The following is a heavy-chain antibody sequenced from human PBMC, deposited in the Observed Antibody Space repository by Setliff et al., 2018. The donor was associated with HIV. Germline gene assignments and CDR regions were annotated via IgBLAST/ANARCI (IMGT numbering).Heavy chain of an antibody. CDR1: GYSFITYW. Sequence: PGESLKISCKGSGYSFITYWIGWVRQRPGKGLGWMGIMNPDGSNTRYSPSFQGQVTISVDESISTAYLQWSSLKASDTAFYYCARFYGSYDVGGFDIWGQGTKVTVSS. J-gene: IGHJ3*02. CDR2: MNPDGSNT. CDR3: ARFYGSYDVGGFDI. D-gene: IGHD3-16*01. V-gene: IGHV5-51*01.